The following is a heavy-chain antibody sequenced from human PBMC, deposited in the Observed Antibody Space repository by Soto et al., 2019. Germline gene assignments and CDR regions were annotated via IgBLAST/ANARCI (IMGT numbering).Heavy chain of an antibody. V-gene: IGHV3-43D*03. CDR1: GFTFDDYA. CDR2: ISWDGGST. CDR3: AKEKIAAAVFDY. D-gene: IGHD6-13*01. J-gene: IGHJ4*02. Sequence: GGSLRLSCAASGFTFDDYAMHWVRQAPGKGLEWVSLISWDGGSTYYADSVKGRFTISRDNSKNSLYLQMNSLRAEDTALYYCAKEKIAAAVFDYWGQGTLVTVSS.